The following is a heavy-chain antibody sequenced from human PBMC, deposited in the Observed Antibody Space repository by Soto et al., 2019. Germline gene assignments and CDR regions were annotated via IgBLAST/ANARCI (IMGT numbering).Heavy chain of an antibody. CDR3: ARSSAGTWVYFDF. D-gene: IGHD6-13*01. J-gene: IGHJ4*02. Sequence: QVQLQESGPGLVKPSQTLSLTCTVSGGSISSSGFYWSWIRQHPGKGLEWIGYSYYSGSTYYNPSLKSLVTISVDTSKNQFSLQLSSVTAADTAVYYCARSSAGTWVYFDFWGKGTLVIVSS. CDR1: GGSISSSGFY. CDR2: SYYSGST. V-gene: IGHV4-31*01.